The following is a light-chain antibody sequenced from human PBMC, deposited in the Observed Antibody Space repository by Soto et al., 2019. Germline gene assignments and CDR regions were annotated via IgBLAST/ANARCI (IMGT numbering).Light chain of an antibody. J-gene: IGLJ1*01. CDR3: SSYTSSTTLYV. CDR2: EVS. V-gene: IGLV2-14*01. CDR1: SSDVGGYNY. Sequence: QSALTQPASVSGSPGQSITISCTGTSSDVGGYNYVSWYQQHPDKAPKLMIYEVSNRPSGVSNRFSGSKSGNTASLTISGLQAEDEAAYYCSSYTSSTTLYVFGTGTKVTV.